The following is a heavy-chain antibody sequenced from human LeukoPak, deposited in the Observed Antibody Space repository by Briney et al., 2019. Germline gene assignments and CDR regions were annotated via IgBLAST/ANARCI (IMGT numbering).Heavy chain of an antibody. CDR2: ISSSGSTI. Sequence: GPSLRPSYAASGFTFSSYEMNSVRQAPGKGLEWVSYISSSGSTIYYADSVKGRFTISRDNAKNSLYLQMNSLRAEDTAVYYCAELGITMIGGVWGKGTTVTISS. CDR3: AELGITMIGGV. J-gene: IGHJ6*04. D-gene: IGHD3-10*02. V-gene: IGHV3-48*03. CDR1: GFTFSSYE.